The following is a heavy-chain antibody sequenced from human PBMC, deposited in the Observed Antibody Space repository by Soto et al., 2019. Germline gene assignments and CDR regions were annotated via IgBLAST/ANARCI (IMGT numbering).Heavy chain of an antibody. CDR1: GGSISSSSYY. CDR2: IYYSGNT. V-gene: IGHV4-39*01. D-gene: IGHD6-6*01. CDR3: SIPDPFDI. J-gene: IGHJ3*02. Sequence: SETLSLTCTVSGGSISSSSYYWGWIRQPPGKGLEWIGSIYYSGNTYYNPSLKSRVTISVDTSKNQFSLKLSSVTAADTAVYYCSIPDPFDIWGQGTMVTVSS.